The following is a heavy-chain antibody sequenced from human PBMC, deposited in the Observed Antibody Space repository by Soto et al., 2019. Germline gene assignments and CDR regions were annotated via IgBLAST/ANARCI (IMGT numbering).Heavy chain of an antibody. V-gene: IGHV3-30-3*01. D-gene: IGHD2-15*01. Sequence: QVQLVESGGGVVQPGKSLRLSCAASGFAFSHYPVHWVRQAPGKGLEWVAVISYDGSNKYYEDSVKGRFTIFRDNSKNTLYLQMNSLRDEDTAVYYCVREGDCSGGSCSIFDYWGQGTRVTVSS. J-gene: IGHJ4*02. CDR1: GFAFSHYP. CDR3: VREGDCSGGSCSIFDY. CDR2: ISYDGSNK.